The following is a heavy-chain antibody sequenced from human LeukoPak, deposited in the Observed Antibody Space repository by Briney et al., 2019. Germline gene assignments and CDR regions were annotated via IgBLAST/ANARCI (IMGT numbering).Heavy chain of an antibody. Sequence: GGSLRLSCAASGFTFTNYWMHWVRHDPGKGLVWVSRINSDGSSTSYADSVKGRFTISRDNAKNTLYLQMNSLRAEDTAVYYCARGIDRGFGSGFDPWGQGTLVTVSS. V-gene: IGHV3-74*01. D-gene: IGHD3-10*01. J-gene: IGHJ5*02. CDR1: GFTFTNYW. CDR2: INSDGSST. CDR3: ARGIDRGFGSGFDP.